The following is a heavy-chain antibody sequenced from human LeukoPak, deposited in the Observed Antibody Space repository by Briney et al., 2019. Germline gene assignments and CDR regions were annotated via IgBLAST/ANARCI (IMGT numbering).Heavy chain of an antibody. CDR1: GYTFTGYY. CDR2: INPNSGGT. J-gene: IGHJ4*02. V-gene: IGHV1-2*02. CDR3: ARDSPSNSRGYYPPTPDY. Sequence: ASVKVSCKASGYTFTGYYMHWVRQAPGQGLEWMGWINPNSGGTNYAQKFQGRVTMTRDTSISTAYMELSRLRSDDTAVYYCARDSPSNSRGYYPPTPDYGGQGTRVTVSS. D-gene: IGHD3-22*01.